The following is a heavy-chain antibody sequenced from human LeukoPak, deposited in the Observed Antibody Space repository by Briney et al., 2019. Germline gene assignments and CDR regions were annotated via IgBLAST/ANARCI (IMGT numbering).Heavy chain of an antibody. CDR2: IIPIFGTA. CDR3: ARPQRGYSYSAFDI. CDR1: GGTFSSYA. Sequence: SVKVSCKASGGTFSSYAISWVRQAPGQGLEWMGRIIPIFGTANYAQKFQGRVTITTDESTSTAYVEPSSLRSEDTAVYYCARPQRGYSYSAFDIWGQGTMVTVSS. V-gene: IGHV1-69*05. J-gene: IGHJ3*02. D-gene: IGHD5-18*01.